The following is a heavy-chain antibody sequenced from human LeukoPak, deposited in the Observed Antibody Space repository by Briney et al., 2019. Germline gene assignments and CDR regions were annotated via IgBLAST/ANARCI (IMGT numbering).Heavy chain of an antibody. CDR3: ARRAVTIRGQHNWFDP. CDR2: IYYSGGI. V-gene: IGHV4-28*05. D-gene: IGHD4-17*01. Sequence: SDTLSLTCAVSGYSISSSNYWVWIRQPPGKGLEWIGHIYYSGGIYYNPSLKSRVTMSVDTSKNQFSLKLSSVTAVDTAVYYCARRAVTIRGQHNWFDPWGQGTLVTVSS. J-gene: IGHJ5*02. CDR1: GYSISSSNY.